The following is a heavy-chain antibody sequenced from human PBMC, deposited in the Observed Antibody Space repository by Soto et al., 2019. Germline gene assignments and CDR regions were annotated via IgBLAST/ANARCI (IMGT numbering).Heavy chain of an antibody. D-gene: IGHD2-2*01. CDR3: ARNRCSSTSCYYYYYYGMDV. V-gene: IGHV1-69*13. J-gene: IGHJ6*02. CDR2: IIPIFGTA. Sequence: SSVEVVCNVSWAXXXXXXXRWVRQAPGQGLEWMGGIIPIFGTANYAQKFQGRVTITADESTSTAYMELSSLSSEDTAVYYCARNRCSSTSCYYYYYYGMDVWG. CDR1: WAXXXXXX.